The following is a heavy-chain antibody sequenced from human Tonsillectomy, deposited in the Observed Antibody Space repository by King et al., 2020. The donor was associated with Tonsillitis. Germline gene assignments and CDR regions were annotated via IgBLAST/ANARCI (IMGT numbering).Heavy chain of an antibody. D-gene: IGHD3-10*01. Sequence: VQLVESGGGLVQPGGSLRLSCVASGFTFSSYSMNWVRQAPGKGLEWVSYFSISISTIYYADSVKGRFTIYRDNAKTSLYLQMNSLRAEDTAVYYCARDSAFDYWGQGTLVTVSS. CDR3: ARDSAFDY. V-gene: IGHV3-48*01. CDR1: GFTFSSYS. J-gene: IGHJ4*02. CDR2: FSISISTI.